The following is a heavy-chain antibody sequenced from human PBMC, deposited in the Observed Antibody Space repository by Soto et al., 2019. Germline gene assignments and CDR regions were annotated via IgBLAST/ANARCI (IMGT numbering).Heavy chain of an antibody. CDR2: IDSGDGTT. D-gene: IGHD6-13*01. V-gene: IGHV3-11*01. CDR1: GFDFGYYD. CDR3: VRPYYSSSWFPFDR. Sequence: GGSRRLSWTGSGFDFGYYDMSGMRQAPGKGLERVSYIDSGDGTTYYTDSVKGRFTISRDNAKKTVYLQMSSLRVQDTALYYCVRPYYSSSWFPFDRWGQGTLVTVSA. J-gene: IGHJ4*02.